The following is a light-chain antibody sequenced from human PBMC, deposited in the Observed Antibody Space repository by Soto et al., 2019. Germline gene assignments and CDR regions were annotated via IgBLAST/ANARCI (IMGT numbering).Light chain of an antibody. Sequence: QSALTQPASLSASPGQSITISCTGSSSDVGGHEYVSWFQQKPGKAPKIVISEVTNRPSGVSTRFSGSKSGDTASLTISGLQPEDEAVYYCSSYTRTSAHYVFGGGTKLTV. CDR3: SSYTRTSAHYV. CDR2: EVT. CDR1: SSDVGGHEY. V-gene: IGLV2-14*01. J-gene: IGLJ1*01.